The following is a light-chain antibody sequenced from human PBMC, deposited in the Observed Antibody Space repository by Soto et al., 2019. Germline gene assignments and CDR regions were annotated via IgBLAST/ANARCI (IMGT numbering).Light chain of an antibody. CDR3: QQYGYLGT. V-gene: IGKV3-20*01. CDR1: QTLSSSF. Sequence: EIVLTQFPGTLSLCPGERATLSCRTSQTLSSSFLAWYQQTPGQAPRLLIYDTSTRAIDIPDRFSGSGSGTDFTLTISRLEPEDFAVYYCQQYGYLGTFGQGTKVDIK. J-gene: IGKJ1*01. CDR2: DTS.